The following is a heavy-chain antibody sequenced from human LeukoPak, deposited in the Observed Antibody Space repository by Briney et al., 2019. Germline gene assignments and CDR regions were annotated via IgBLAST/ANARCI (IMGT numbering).Heavy chain of an antibody. Sequence: PGGSLRLSCAASGFTFSSYSMNWVRQAPGKGLEWVSSISSSSSYIYYADSVKGRFTISRDNAKNSLYLQMNSLRAEDTAVYYCARRFGWENFFDYWGQGTLATVSS. V-gene: IGHV3-21*01. CDR3: ARRFGWENFFDY. D-gene: IGHD3-10*01. CDR2: ISSSSSYI. CDR1: GFTFSSYS. J-gene: IGHJ4*02.